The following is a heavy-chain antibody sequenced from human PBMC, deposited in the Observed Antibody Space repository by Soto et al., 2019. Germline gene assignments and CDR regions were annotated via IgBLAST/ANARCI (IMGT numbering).Heavy chain of an antibody. D-gene: IGHD5-18*01. CDR1: AYSFNTSG. V-gene: IGHV3-21*01. J-gene: IGHJ2*01. CDR2: SSSSTYT. CDR3: ARHLGGYSSGFDL. Sequence: GGSLRFSCAACAYSFNTSGMNWLHQAPGKQLEWITNSSSSTYTYYTDPRKGRFTIYRDNAKNSLLLQINRLRTEDTAVYYCARHLGGYSSGFDLWGCRPLVTISS.